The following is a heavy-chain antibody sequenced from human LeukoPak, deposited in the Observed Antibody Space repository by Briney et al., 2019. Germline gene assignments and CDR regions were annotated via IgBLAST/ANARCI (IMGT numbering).Heavy chain of an antibody. Sequence: SETLSLTCTVSGGSISSYYWSWIRQPPGKGLEWIGYIYYSGTTNYNPTLKSRVTISVATSKNQFSLNLSSVTAADTAVYYCARGGGGEYSSGWYDYWGQGTLVTVSS. V-gene: IGHV4-59*01. D-gene: IGHD6-19*01. CDR3: ARGGGGEYSSGWYDY. CDR2: IYYSGTT. J-gene: IGHJ4*02. CDR1: GGSISSYY.